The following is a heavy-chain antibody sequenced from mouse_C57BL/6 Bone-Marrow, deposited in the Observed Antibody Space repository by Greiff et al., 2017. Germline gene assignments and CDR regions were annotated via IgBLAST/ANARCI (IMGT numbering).Heavy chain of an antibody. CDR3: AIAYYYGNDY. V-gene: IGHV1-15*01. Sequence: QVQLQQSGAELVRPGASVTLSCKASGYTFTDYEMHWVKQTPVHGLEWIGAIDPEAGGTAYNQKFKGKATLTADKSSSTAYMELRSLTSEDSAVYYCAIAYYYGNDYWGQGTSVTVSS. CDR1: GYTFTDYE. D-gene: IGHD6-5*01. CDR2: IDPEAGGT. J-gene: IGHJ4*01.